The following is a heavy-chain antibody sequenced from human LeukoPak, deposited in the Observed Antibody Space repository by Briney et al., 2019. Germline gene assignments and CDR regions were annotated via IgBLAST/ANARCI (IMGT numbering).Heavy chain of an antibody. CDR2: IRNDGSKK. V-gene: IGHV3-30*02. Sequence: PGGSLRLSCAASGFTFSSYGMHWVRQAPGKGLEWVAFIRNDGSKKYYADPVRGRFTISRDNSKNTLYLQMNSLRAEDTAVYYCAKPDYGGNSYDAFDIWGQGTMVTVSS. D-gene: IGHD4-23*01. CDR3: AKPDYGGNSYDAFDI. CDR1: GFTFSSYG. J-gene: IGHJ3*02.